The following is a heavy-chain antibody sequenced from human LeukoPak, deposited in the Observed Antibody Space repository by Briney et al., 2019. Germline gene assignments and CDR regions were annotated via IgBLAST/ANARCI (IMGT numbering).Heavy chain of an antibody. D-gene: IGHD3-16*01. CDR1: GFTFSSYG. Sequence: TGGSLRLSCAASGFTFSSYGMHWVRQAPGKGLEWVAVISYDGSNKHYADSVKGRFTISRDNSKNTLYLQMNSLRAEDTAVYYCEGGALDYWGQGTLVTVSS. CDR3: EGGALDY. CDR2: ISYDGSNK. J-gene: IGHJ4*02. V-gene: IGHV3-30*03.